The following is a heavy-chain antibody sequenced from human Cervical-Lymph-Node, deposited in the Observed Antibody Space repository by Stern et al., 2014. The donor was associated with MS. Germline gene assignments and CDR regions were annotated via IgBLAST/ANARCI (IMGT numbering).Heavy chain of an antibody. CDR3: ARPLGYCSTTTCQGLYGMDV. J-gene: IGHJ6*02. Sequence: EVQLVESGVEVKKPGESLKISCKGSGYSFTTYWIAWVRQMPGKGLEWMGIIFPDDSDTRYSPSFQGQVTISADKSISTAYLQWSSLKASDTAMYYCARPLGYCSTTTCQGLYGMDVWGQGTTVTVSS. V-gene: IGHV5-51*01. CDR1: GYSFTTYW. D-gene: IGHD2-2*01. CDR2: IFPDDSDT.